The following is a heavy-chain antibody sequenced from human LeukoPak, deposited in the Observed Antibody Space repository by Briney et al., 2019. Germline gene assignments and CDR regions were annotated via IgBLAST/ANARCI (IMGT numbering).Heavy chain of an antibody. Sequence: SETLSLTCNVSGVSIASGNHYWSWIRQSPGKGLEWIGFLYHSGSTYYNPSLRRRVTISLDRSKNQFSLNLRSVTAADTAVYYCARRVHYYDTSGYSYYFDYWGQGTLVTVSS. J-gene: IGHJ4*02. D-gene: IGHD3-22*01. CDR1: GVSIASGNHY. CDR3: ARRVHYYDTSGYSYYFDY. V-gene: IGHV4-30-2*06. CDR2: LYHSGST.